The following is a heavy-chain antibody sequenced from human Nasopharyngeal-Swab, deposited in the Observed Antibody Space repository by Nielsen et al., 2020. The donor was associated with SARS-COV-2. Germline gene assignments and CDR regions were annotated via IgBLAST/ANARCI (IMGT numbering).Heavy chain of an antibody. CDR1: GYSFTSYW. J-gene: IGHJ4*02. D-gene: IGHD6-19*01. CDR2: IDPSDSYT. Sequence: EESLKISCKGSGYSFTSYWISWVRQMPGKGLEWMGRIDPSDSYTNYSPSFQGHVTISADKSISTAYLQWSSLKASDTAMYYCARHVQDSSGWYDYWGQGTLVTVSS. V-gene: IGHV5-10-1*01. CDR3: ARHVQDSSGWYDY.